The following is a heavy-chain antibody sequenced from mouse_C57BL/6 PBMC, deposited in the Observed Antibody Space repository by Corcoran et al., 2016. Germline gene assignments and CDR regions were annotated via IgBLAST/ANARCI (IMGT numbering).Heavy chain of an antibody. V-gene: IGHV1-66*01. CDR1: GYSFTSYY. J-gene: IGHJ2*01. CDR2: IYPGSGNT. D-gene: IGHD2-3*01. Sequence: QVQLQQSGPELVKPGASVKISCKASGYSFTSYYIHWVKQRPGQGLEWIGWIYPGSGNTKYNEKFKGKATLTADTSSSTAYMQLSSLTSEDSAVYSGASNGGWLPYFDYWGQGTTLTVSS. CDR3: ASNGGWLPYFDY.